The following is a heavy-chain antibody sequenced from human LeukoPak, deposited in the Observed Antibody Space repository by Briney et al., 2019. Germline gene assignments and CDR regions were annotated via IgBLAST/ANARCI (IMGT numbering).Heavy chain of an antibody. V-gene: IGHV4-31*03. Sequence: SQTLSLTCTVSGGSISSGGYYWSWIRQHPGKGLEWIGYIYYSGSTYYNPSLKSRVTISVDTSKNPFSLNLISVTAADTAVYYCARAHQLSTLDPWGQGTLVTVSS. CDR2: IYYSGST. CDR1: GGSISSGGYY. D-gene: IGHD2-2*01. J-gene: IGHJ5*02. CDR3: ARAHQLSTLDP.